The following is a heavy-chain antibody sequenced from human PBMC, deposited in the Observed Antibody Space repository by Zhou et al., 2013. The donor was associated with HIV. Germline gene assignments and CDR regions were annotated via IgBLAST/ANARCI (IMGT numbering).Heavy chain of an antibody. CDR3: VSDRQLDQPLTNAFNL. Sequence: QVRLVQSEADVKKPGASVKVSCSVLGYTLSDLSIHWVRQAPGKGLEWMGLIDPDRGGSLSAQSFQGRVTLTEDTSTDTAYLEISSLTSDDTALYYCVSDRQLDQPLTNAFNLWGQGTRITVSS. V-gene: IGHV1-24*01. D-gene: IGHD3-16*01. CDR2: IDPDRGGS. J-gene: IGHJ3*01. CDR1: GYTLSDLS.